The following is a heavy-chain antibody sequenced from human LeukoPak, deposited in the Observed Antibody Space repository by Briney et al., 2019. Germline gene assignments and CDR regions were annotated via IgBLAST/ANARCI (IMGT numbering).Heavy chain of an antibody. D-gene: IGHD2-2*01. CDR3: ARDAVSTYCSSTSCSVDP. J-gene: IGHJ5*02. CDR2: IIPILGIA. Sequence: EASVKVSCKASGGTFSSYAISWVRQAPGQGLEWMGRIIPILGIANYAQKFQGRVTITRDTSASTAYMELSSLRSEDTAVYYCARDAVSTYCSSTSCSVDPWGQGTLVTVSS. V-gene: IGHV1-69*04. CDR1: GGTFSSYA.